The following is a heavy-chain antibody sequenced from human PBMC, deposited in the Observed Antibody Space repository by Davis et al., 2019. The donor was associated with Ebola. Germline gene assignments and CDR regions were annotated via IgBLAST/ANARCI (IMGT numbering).Heavy chain of an antibody. J-gene: IGHJ6*03. CDR3: ARDGPLSPDYYYYYYMDV. V-gene: IGHV3-30-3*01. CDR2: ISYDGSNK. Sequence: GESLKISCAASGFTFSSYAMHWVRQAPGKGLEWVAVISYDGSNKYYADSVKGRFTISRDNSKNTLYLQMNSLRAEDTAVYYCARDGPLSPDYYYYYYMDVWGKGTTVTVSS. CDR1: GFTFSSYA.